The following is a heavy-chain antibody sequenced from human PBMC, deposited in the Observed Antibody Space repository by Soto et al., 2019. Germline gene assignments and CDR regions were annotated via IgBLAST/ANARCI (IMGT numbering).Heavy chain of an antibody. CDR1: GLTFNKYA. J-gene: IGHJ4*02. D-gene: IGHD2-2*01. CDR3: AKGCRTTCYYFEY. Sequence: GGSLRLSCAASGLTFNKYAMHWVRQAPGKGLQWVSFIWYDGSSKYYTDSVKGRFTISRDNSKNTLYLQMNSLRAEDTAVYYCAKGCRTTCYYFEYWGPGTLVTVSS. V-gene: IGHV3-30*02. CDR2: IWYDGSSK.